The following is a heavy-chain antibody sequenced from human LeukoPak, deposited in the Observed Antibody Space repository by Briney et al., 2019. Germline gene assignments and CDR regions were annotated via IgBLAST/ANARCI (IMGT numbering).Heavy chain of an antibody. CDR2: ISGSGGST. J-gene: IGHJ4*02. D-gene: IGHD3-10*01. CDR3: AKDYFGSGSYYNANPYYFDY. Sequence: PGGSLRLSCAASEFTFSSSNMNWVRQAPGKGVEWVSGISGSGGSTYNADSVKGRFTISRDNSENALHLQMNTLRAEDTAVYYCAKDYFGSGSYYNANPYYFDYWGQGTLVTVSS. V-gene: IGHV3-23*01. CDR1: EFTFSSSN.